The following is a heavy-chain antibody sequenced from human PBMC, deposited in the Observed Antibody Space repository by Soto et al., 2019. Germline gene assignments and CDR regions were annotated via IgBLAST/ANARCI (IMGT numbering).Heavy chain of an antibody. Sequence: QVQLQESGPGLVKPSETLSLTCTVSGGSISDLYWTWIRQPPGQGLEWIGYIYNSGPTNYNPSLKSRVTISVDTSKKQVSLKLNSVTAADTAVYYCVRAVMGPLQFDYWGQGTLVTVSS. CDR1: GGSISDLY. D-gene: IGHD2-21*01. V-gene: IGHV4-59*11. CDR3: VRAVMGPLQFDY. J-gene: IGHJ4*02. CDR2: IYNSGPT.